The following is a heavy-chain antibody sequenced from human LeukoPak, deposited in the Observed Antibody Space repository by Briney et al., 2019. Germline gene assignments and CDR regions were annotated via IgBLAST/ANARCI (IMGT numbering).Heavy chain of an antibody. Sequence: ASVKISCKVSGYTFTDYYMHWVQQAPGKGLEWMGLVDPEDGETIYAEKFQGRVTITADTSSDTAYMELSLLMSEDSAVDYCATEGIGAVVVFDYWGQGTLVTVSS. CDR3: ATEGIGAVVVFDY. J-gene: IGHJ4*02. CDR2: VDPEDGET. V-gene: IGHV1-69-2*01. CDR1: GYTFTDYY. D-gene: IGHD3-22*01.